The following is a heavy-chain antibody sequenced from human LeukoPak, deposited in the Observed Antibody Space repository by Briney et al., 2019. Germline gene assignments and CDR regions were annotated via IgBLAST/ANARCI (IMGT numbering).Heavy chain of an antibody. D-gene: IGHD2-2*01. J-gene: IGHJ4*02. V-gene: IGHV3-30*02. CDR2: IRYDGSNK. CDR1: GFTFSSYG. CDR3: AKVLDASGFFDY. Sequence: GGSLRLSCAASGFTFSSYGMHWVRQAPGKGLEWVAFIRYDGSNKYYADSVKGRFTISRDNSRNTLYLQMNSLRAEDTAVYYCAKVLDASGFFDYWGQGTLVTVSS.